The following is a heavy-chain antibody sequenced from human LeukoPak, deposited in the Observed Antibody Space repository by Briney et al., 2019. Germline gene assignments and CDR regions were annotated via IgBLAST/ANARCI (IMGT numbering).Heavy chain of an antibody. CDR3: AREGEDGYNRGRGAFNI. CDR1: GGTFSSYS. CDR2: IIPLFGTA. Sequence: SVKVSCKASGGTFSSYSISLVRQAPGQGLEWMGGIIPLFGTANYAQKFQGRVTITTDESTSTAYMELSSLRSEDTAVYYCAREGEDGYNRGRGAFNIWGQGTMVTVSS. D-gene: IGHD5-24*01. V-gene: IGHV1-69*05. J-gene: IGHJ3*02.